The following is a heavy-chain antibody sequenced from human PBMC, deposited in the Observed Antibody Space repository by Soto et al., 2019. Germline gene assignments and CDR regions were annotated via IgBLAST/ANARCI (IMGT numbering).Heavy chain of an antibody. V-gene: IGHV4-34*01. CDR3: ARVGGRRSSGWRGY. D-gene: IGHD6-19*01. J-gene: IGHJ4*02. Sequence: QVQLQQWGAGLLKPSETLSLTCAVYGGSFCGYYWSWIRQPPGKGLEWIGEINHSGSTNYNPSLKSRVTISVDTSKNQFSLKLSSATAADTAVYYCARVGGRRSSGWRGYWGQGTLVTVSS. CDR2: INHSGST. CDR1: GGSFCGYY.